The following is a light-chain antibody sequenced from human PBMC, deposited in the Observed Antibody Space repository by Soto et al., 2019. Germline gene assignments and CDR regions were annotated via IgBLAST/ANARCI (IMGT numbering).Light chain of an antibody. Sequence: DIQMTQSHPTLSASVGDRVTITCRASQSIRHYLAWYQQMPGKAPKPLIYGASTLQSGVPSRFSGSGSGTEFTLTISSLQPDDFGTYFCQHHNSYSQTFGQGTKVEIK. V-gene: IGKV1-5*01. CDR1: QSIRHY. CDR2: GAS. CDR3: QHHNSYSQT. J-gene: IGKJ1*01.